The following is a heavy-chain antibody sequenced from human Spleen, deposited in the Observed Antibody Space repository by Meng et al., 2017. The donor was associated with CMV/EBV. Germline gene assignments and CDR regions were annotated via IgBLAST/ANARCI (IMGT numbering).Heavy chain of an antibody. Sequence: GESLKISCAASGITFSDALMTWVRQAPGKGLEWLGRIKSTIDGGTTDYTAPVKGRFTISRDDSKNTLYLQMNSLKTEDTAVYYCTTDSKPHRYYYYGMDVWGQGTTVTVSS. CDR2: IKSTIDGGTT. CDR1: GITFSDAL. V-gene: IGHV3-15*01. CDR3: TTDSKPHRYYYYGMDV. J-gene: IGHJ6*02.